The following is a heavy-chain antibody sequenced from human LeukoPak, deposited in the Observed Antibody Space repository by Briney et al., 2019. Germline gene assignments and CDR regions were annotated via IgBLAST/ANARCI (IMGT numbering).Heavy chain of an antibody. CDR2: INSDGSST. D-gene: IGHD2-2*01. CDR3: AKDLGGSATTV. V-gene: IGHV3-74*01. Sequence: GGSLRLSCATSGFTFSDYWLLWVRQDPGKGLVWVSRINSDGSSTNYADSVKGRFTISRDNAKNTLYLQMNSLRVEDTALYYCAKDLGGSATTVWGQGTLVTVSS. J-gene: IGHJ4*02. CDR1: GFTFSDYW.